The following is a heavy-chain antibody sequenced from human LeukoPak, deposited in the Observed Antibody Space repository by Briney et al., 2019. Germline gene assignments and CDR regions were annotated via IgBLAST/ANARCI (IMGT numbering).Heavy chain of an antibody. J-gene: IGHJ4*02. CDR1: GFTFSRYW. Sequence: GGSLRLSCAASGFTFSRYWMSWVRQPPGKGLQWVAIIKQDGSEKYYMDSVEGRFTISRDNAKNSLFLQMHSLRAEDTAVYYCARVGAVAGTVLDYWGQGTLVTVSS. CDR2: IKQDGSEK. CDR3: ARVGAVAGTVLDY. V-gene: IGHV3-7*01. D-gene: IGHD6-19*01.